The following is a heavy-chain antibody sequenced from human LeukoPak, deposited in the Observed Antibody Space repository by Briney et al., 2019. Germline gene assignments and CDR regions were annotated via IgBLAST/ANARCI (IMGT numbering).Heavy chain of an antibody. D-gene: IGHD2-8*01. V-gene: IGHV4-34*01. CDR1: GGSFSGYY. Sequence: SGTLSLTCAVYGGSFSGYYWSWIRQPPGKGLEWIGEINHSGSTNYNPSLKSRVTISVDTSKNQFSLKLSSVTAADTAVYYCAFGVTPRGVNYWGQGTLVTVSS. J-gene: IGHJ4*02. CDR2: INHSGST. CDR3: AFGVTPRGVNY.